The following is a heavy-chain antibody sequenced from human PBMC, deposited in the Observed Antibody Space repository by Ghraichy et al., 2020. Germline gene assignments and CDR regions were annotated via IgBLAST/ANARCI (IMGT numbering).Heavy chain of an antibody. CDR2: ISAYNGNT. D-gene: IGHD3-3*01. J-gene: IGHJ3*02. V-gene: IGHV1-18*01. Sequence: ASVKVSCKASGYTFTSYGISWVRQAPGQGLEWMGWISAYNGNTNYAQKLQGRVTMTTDTSTSTAYMELRSLRSDDTAVYYCARDKLPILEWLLYGSGAAFDIWGQGTMVTVSS. CDR3: ARDKLPILEWLLYGSGAAFDI. CDR1: GYTFTSYG.